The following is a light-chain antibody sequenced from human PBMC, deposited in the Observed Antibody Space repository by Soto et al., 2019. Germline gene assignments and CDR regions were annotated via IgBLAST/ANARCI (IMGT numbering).Light chain of an antibody. CDR3: QQSYSTLGS. J-gene: IGKJ2*01. CDR2: AAS. Sequence: DIQMTQSPSSLSASLGDRVTITCRASQSISSYLNWYQQKPGKAPKLLIYAASSLHSGVPSRFSGSGSGTDFTLIISSLQPEDVATYYCQQSYSTLGSFGQGTKLEIK. CDR1: QSISSY. V-gene: IGKV1-39*01.